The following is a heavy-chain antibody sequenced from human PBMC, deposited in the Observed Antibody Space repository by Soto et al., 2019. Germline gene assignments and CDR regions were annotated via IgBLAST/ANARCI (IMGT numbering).Heavy chain of an antibody. CDR1: GFSFSTYA. Sequence: QVQLVESGGGVVQPGRSLRLSCAATGFSFSTYAMYWVRQAPGRGLEWVAVISFDASIKYYAGAVKGRFTISSYNSKNTVFLQTNSLRRDDTAVYSCVRHHGWRTGAGTGYFDYWGQGTLVTVSS. D-gene: IGHD6-13*01. V-gene: IGHV3-30*03. CDR2: ISFDASIK. J-gene: IGHJ4*02. CDR3: VRHHGWRTGAGTGYFDY.